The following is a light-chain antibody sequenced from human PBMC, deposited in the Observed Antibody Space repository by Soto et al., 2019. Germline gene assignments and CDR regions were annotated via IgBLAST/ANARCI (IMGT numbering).Light chain of an antibody. Sequence: DIQLTQSPWVRSPSIGGGGPSTCRASQVISTSLAWYQVKPGKAPKLLIYAASTLESGVPSRFSATVSGTEFSLTITSLQPEDFATYYCQKLFDPPINFGQGTRLEIK. J-gene: IGKJ5*01. CDR3: QKLFDPPIN. CDR2: AAS. V-gene: IGKV1-9*01. CDR1: QVISTS.